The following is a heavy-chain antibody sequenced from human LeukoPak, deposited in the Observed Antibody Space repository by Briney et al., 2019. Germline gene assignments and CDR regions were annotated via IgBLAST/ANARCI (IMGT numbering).Heavy chain of an antibody. CDR2: ISAYNGNT. Sequence: GASVKVSCKASGYTFTSYYMHWVRQAPGQGLEWMGWISAYNGNTNYAQKLQGRVTMTTDTSTSTAYMELRSLRSDDTAVYYCARDKSPTVAPIQSPSVYWGQGTLVTVSS. CDR3: ARDKSPTVAPIQSPSVY. J-gene: IGHJ4*02. V-gene: IGHV1-18*04. D-gene: IGHD4-17*01. CDR1: GYTFTSYY.